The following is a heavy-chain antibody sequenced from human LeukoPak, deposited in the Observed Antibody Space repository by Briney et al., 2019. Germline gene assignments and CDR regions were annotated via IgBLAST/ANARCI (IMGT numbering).Heavy chain of an antibody. CDR2: IIPIFGTA. Sequence: ASVKVSCKASGGTFSSYAIRWVRQAPGQGLEWMGRIIPIFGTASYAQKFQGRVTITTDESTSTAYMELSSLRSEDTAVYYCAEEAGDGYNYKGYFDYWGQGTLVTVSS. CDR1: GGTFSSYA. CDR3: AEEAGDGYNYKGYFDY. J-gene: IGHJ4*02. V-gene: IGHV1-69*05. D-gene: IGHD5-24*01.